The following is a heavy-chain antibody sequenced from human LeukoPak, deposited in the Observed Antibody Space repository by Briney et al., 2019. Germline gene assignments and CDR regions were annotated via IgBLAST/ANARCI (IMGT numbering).Heavy chain of an antibody. CDR2: ISSSSSYI. J-gene: IGHJ5*02. Sequence: KPGGSLRLSCAASGFTFRSYSTNWVRQAPGKGLEWVSSISSSSSYIYYADSVKGRFTISRDNAKNSLYLQMNSLRAEDTAAYYCARRGGYDILTGYKNWFDPWGQGTLVTVSS. V-gene: IGHV3-21*01. CDR1: GFTFRSYS. CDR3: ARRGGYDILTGYKNWFDP. D-gene: IGHD3-9*01.